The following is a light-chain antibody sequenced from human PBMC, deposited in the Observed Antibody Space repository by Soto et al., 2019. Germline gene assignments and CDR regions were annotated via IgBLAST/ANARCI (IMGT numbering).Light chain of an antibody. J-gene: IGKJ1*01. CDR2: DAS. V-gene: IGKV1-5*01. CDR1: QPISSW. CDR3: QEYNSWRGEWT. Sequence: DIQMTQSPPTLSASVGDRVTITCRASQPISSWLAWYHQKPGKAPKLLIYDASNLESGVPSRFSGSGSGTEFTLTISSLQPDDFATYYCQEYNSWRGEWTFGQGTKVDIK.